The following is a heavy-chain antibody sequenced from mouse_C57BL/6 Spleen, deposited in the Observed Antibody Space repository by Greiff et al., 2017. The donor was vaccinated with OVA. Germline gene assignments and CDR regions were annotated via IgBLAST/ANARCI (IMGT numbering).Heavy chain of an antibody. D-gene: IGHD2-1*01. V-gene: IGHV1-50*01. J-gene: IGHJ3*01. Sequence: QVQLKQPGAELVKPGASVKLSCKASGYTFISYWMQWVKQRPGQGLEWIGEIDPSDSYTNSNQKFKGKATLTVDTSSSTAYMQLSSLTSEDSAVYYCARRFYYGNSGFAYWGQGTLVTVSA. CDR2: IDPSDSYT. CDR1: GYTFISYW. CDR3: ARRFYYGNSGFAY.